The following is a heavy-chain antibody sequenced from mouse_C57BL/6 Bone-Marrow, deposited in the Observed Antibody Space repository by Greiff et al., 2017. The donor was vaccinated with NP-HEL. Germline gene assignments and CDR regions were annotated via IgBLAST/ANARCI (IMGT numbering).Heavy chain of an antibody. V-gene: IGHV5-15*04. Sequence: EVKVEESGGGLVQPGGSLKLSCAASGFTFSDYGMAWVRQAPRKGPEWVAFISNLAYSIYYADTVTGRFTISRENAKNTLYLEMSSLRSEDTAMYYCARRLSTDWYFDVWGTGTTVTVSS. CDR3: ARRLSTDWYFDV. D-gene: IGHD6-2*01. CDR2: ISNLAYSI. CDR1: GFTFSDYG. J-gene: IGHJ1*03.